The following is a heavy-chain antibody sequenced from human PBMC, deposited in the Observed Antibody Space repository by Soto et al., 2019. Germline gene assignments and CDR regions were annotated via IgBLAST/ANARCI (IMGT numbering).Heavy chain of an antibody. D-gene: IGHD6-19*01. Sequence: QVPLVQSGAEVKRPGASVKVSCKASGYIFTNYAVHWVRQAPGQRLEWMGWINAGDGNTKYSRNFQGRVTFTRDTSASTAYMELSSLRSEDTAVYYCVRDGAVAGNINFDFWGRGTLVTVSS. CDR2: INAGDGNT. V-gene: IGHV1-3*01. J-gene: IGHJ4*02. CDR3: VRDGAVAGNINFDF. CDR1: GYIFTNYA.